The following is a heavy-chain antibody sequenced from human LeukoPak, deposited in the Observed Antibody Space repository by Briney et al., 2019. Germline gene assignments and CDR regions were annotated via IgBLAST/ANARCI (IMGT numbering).Heavy chain of an antibody. Sequence: ASVKVSCKASGYTFTGYYMHWVRQAPGQGLQWMGWINPNSGGTNYAQKFQGRVTMTRDTSISTAYMELSRLRSDDTAVYYCRTDRYGDYGDYIDYWGQGTLVTVSS. D-gene: IGHD4-17*01. CDR3: RTDRYGDYGDYIDY. CDR1: GYTFTGYY. CDR2: INPNSGGT. J-gene: IGHJ4*02. V-gene: IGHV1-2*02.